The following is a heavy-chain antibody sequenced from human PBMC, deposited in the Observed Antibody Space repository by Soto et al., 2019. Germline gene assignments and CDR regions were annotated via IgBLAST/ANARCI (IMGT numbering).Heavy chain of an antibody. Sequence: PGGSLRLSCAASGFTFSSYGMHWVRQAPGKGLEWVAVISYDGSNKYYADSVKGRFTISRDNSKNTLYLQMNSLRAEDTAVYYCAPPWGVGAKEWFDYWGQGTLVTVSS. J-gene: IGHJ4*02. CDR2: ISYDGSNK. D-gene: IGHD1-26*01. V-gene: IGHV3-30*03. CDR1: GFTFSSYG. CDR3: APPWGVGAKEWFDY.